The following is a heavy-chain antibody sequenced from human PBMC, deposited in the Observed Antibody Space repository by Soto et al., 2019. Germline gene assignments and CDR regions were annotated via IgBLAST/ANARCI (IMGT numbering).Heavy chain of an antibody. CDR1: GYTFTSYT. D-gene: IGHD6-13*01. CDR2: INAGNGNT. J-gene: IGHJ6*02. CDR3: ARFVAAAGSQYYYGMDV. Sequence: ASVKVSCKASGYTFTSYTMHWVRQAPGQRLEWMGWINAGNGNTKYSQKFQGRVTITRDTSASTAYMELSSLRSEDMAVYYCARFVAAAGSQYYYGMDVWGQGTTVTVSS. V-gene: IGHV1-3*01.